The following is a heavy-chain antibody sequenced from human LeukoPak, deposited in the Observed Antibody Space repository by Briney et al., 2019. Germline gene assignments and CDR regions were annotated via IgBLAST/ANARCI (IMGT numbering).Heavy chain of an antibody. J-gene: IGHJ4*02. D-gene: IGHD2-2*01. CDR2: ISAYNGNT. Sequence: GASVKVSCKASGYTFTSYGISWVRQAPGQGLEWMGWISAYNGNTSYAQKLQGRVTMTTDTSTSTAYMELRSLRSDDTAVYYCARGPPFVVVPAAADYWGQGTLVTVSS. CDR1: GYTFTSYG. CDR3: ARGPPFVVVPAAADY. V-gene: IGHV1-18*01.